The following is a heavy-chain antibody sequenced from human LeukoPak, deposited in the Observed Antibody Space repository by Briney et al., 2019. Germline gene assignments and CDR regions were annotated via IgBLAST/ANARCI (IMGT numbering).Heavy chain of an antibody. V-gene: IGHV1-24*01. J-gene: IGHJ3*02. D-gene: IGHD2-2*02. CDR1: GGTFSSYA. CDR3: ARERGYCSSTNCYTSDAFDI. Sequence: ASVKVSCKASGGTFSSYAISWVRQAPGQGLGWMGGFDPEDGETIYAQKFQGRVTMTEDTSTDTAYMELSSLRSEDTAVYYCARERGYCSSTNCYTSDAFDIWGQGTMVTVSS. CDR2: FDPEDGET.